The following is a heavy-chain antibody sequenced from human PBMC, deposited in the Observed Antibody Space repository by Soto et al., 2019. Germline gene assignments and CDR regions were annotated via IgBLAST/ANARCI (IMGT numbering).Heavy chain of an antibody. V-gene: IGHV4-34*01. CDR1: GGSFSGYY. Sequence: SETLSLTCAVYGGSFSGYYWGWIRQPPGKGLEWIGEINHSGSTNYNPSLKSRVTISVDTSKNQFSLKLSSVTAADTAVYYCAREYYQYYDFWSVYYNPSTRVGLFDYWGQGTLVTVSS. J-gene: IGHJ4*02. CDR2: INHSGST. D-gene: IGHD3-3*01. CDR3: AREYYQYYDFWSVYYNPSTRVGLFDY.